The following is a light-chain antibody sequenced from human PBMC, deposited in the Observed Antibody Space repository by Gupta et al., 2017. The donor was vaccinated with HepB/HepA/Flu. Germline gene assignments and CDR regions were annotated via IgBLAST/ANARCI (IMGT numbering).Light chain of an antibody. CDR2: AAS. CDR3: LQDYSYPLT. Sequence: AIHMTQSPSSLSASVGDRVTITFLVSQCIGTDLGWYQQKPGKAPQLLIYAASRLQSGVPSRFSGSGSGTDFTLTVSNLEPEDFATYYCLQDYSYPLTFGGGTKVELK. V-gene: IGKV1-6*01. CDR1: QCIGTD. J-gene: IGKJ4*01.